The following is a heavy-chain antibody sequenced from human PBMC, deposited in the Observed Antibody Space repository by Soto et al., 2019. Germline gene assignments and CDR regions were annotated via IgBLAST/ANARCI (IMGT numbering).Heavy chain of an antibody. CDR1: GFTFSSYS. Sequence: EVQLVESGGGLVQPGGSLRLSCAASGFTFSSYSMNWVRQAPGKRLEWVSYISSSSSTIYYADSVKGRFTISRDNAKNSLYLQMNSLRDEDTAVYYCARDPPKAYYGSGSYAFDIWGQGTMVTVSS. D-gene: IGHD3-10*01. CDR3: ARDPPKAYYGSGSYAFDI. CDR2: ISSSSSTI. V-gene: IGHV3-48*02. J-gene: IGHJ3*02.